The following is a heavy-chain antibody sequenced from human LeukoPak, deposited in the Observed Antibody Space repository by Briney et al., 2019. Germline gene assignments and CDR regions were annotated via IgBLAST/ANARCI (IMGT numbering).Heavy chain of an antibody. CDR1: GGSISSGDYY. D-gene: IGHD3-9*01. V-gene: IGHV4-30-2*01. J-gene: IGHJ4*02. Sequence: SETLSLTCTVSGGSISSGDYYWSWIRQPPGKGLEWIGYIYHSGSTYYNPSLKSRVTISVDRSKNQFSLKLSSVTAADTAVYYCARVGSDWYFDYWGQGTLVTVSS. CDR2: IYHSGST. CDR3: ARVGSDWYFDY.